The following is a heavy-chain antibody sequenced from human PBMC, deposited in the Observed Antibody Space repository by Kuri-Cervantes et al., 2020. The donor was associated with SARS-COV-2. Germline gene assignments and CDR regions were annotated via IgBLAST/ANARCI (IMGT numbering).Heavy chain of an antibody. V-gene: IGHV4-38-2*01. Sequence: SQTLSLTCAVSGYSISSGYYWGWIRQPPGKGLEWIGYIYFTGTTNYNPSLKSRVTISVDRPKNQFSLRLTSVTAADTAVYFCARGPDSGTYPKNYYYAMDVWGQGTTVTVSS. J-gene: IGHJ6*02. CDR1: GYSISSGYY. D-gene: IGHD1-26*01. CDR2: IYFTGTT. CDR3: ARGPDSGTYPKNYYYAMDV.